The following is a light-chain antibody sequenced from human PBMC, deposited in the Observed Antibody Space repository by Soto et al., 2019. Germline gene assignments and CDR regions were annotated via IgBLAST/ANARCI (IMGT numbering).Light chain of an antibody. V-gene: IGKV3-11*01. CDR2: DAS. CDR3: QQRFNWPGLT. CDR1: QSVNTF. Sequence: EIVLTQSPATLSLSPGERATLSCRASQSVNTFLAWYQQKPGQAPRLLISDASNRATGIPARFSGSGSGTEFTITISSLEPEDFAVYYCQQRFNWPGLTFGGGTKVEIK. J-gene: IGKJ4*01.